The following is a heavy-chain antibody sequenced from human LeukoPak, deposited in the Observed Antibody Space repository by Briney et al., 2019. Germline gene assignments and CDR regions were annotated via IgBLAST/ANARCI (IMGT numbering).Heavy chain of an antibody. CDR3: ASIVVVPAAIDY. D-gene: IGHD2-2*01. J-gene: IGHJ4*02. CDR1: GGSISSGDYY. CDR2: IYYSGNT. V-gene: IGHV4-30-4*08. Sequence: PSETLSLTCTVSGGSISSGDYYWSWIRQPPGKGLEWIGYIYYSGNTYYNPSLKSRVIISVDTSKNQFSLKLSSVTAADTAVYYCASIVVVPAAIDYWGQGTLVTVSS.